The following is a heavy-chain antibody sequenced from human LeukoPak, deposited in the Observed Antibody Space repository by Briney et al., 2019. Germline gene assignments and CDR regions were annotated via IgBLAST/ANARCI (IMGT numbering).Heavy chain of an antibody. Sequence: GGSLRLSCAASGFTFSSYGMHWVRQAPGKGLEWVAVIRYDGSNKYYADSVKGRFTISRDNSKNTLYLQVNSLRAEDTAVYYCGKSFIGAYGSGSYSHYFDYWGQGTLVTVSS. CDR2: IRYDGSNK. D-gene: IGHD3-10*01. CDR3: GKSFIGAYGSGSYSHYFDY. V-gene: IGHV3-30*02. J-gene: IGHJ4*02. CDR1: GFTFSSYG.